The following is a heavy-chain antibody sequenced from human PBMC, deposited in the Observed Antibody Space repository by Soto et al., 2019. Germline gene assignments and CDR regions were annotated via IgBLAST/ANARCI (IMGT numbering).Heavy chain of an antibody. CDR2: ISGSGGST. D-gene: IGHD5-12*01. J-gene: IGHJ4*02. Sequence: GGSLRLSCAASGFTFSSYAMSWVRQAPGKGLEWVSAISGSGGSTYYADSVKGRFTISRENSKNTLYLQMNSLRAEDTAVYYCAKDHRYSGYDPVPHYFDYWGQGTLVTVSS. CDR3: AKDHRYSGYDPVPHYFDY. V-gene: IGHV3-23*01. CDR1: GFTFSSYA.